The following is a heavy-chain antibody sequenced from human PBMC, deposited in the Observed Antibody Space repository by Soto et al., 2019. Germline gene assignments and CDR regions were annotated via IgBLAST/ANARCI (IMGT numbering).Heavy chain of an antibody. Sequence: ASVKVSCKASGYTFTGYYMHWVRQAPGQRLEWMGWINPNTGNTDYAQKFQGRVTITRDTSASTVYMDLSSLRSEDTAVYYCAREDGGGPLDYWGQGTLVTVSS. CDR2: INPNTGNT. CDR1: GYTFTGYY. CDR3: AREDGGGPLDY. V-gene: IGHV1-2*02. D-gene: IGHD3-10*01. J-gene: IGHJ4*01.